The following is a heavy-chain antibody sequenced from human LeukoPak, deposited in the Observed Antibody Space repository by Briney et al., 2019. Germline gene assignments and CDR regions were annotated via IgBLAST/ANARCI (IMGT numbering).Heavy chain of an antibody. CDR2: IWYDGINK. J-gene: IGHJ4*02. Sequence: AGGSLRLSCAASGFTFSNYGIHWVRQAPGKGLEWVAVIWYDGINKYYADSVKGRFTISRDNSKNTVYLQMNSLRVEETALYYCASVGYDFVWGSYRFTDYWGQGTLVTVSS. V-gene: IGHV3-33*01. D-gene: IGHD3-16*02. CDR1: GFTFSNYG. CDR3: ASVGYDFVWGSYRFTDY.